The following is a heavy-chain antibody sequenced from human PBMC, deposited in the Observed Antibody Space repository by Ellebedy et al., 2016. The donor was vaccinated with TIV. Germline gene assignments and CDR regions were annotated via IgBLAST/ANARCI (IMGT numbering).Heavy chain of an antibody. D-gene: IGHD1-1*01. CDR3: GKSNRVERHRFGMDV. Sequence: GESLKISCAASGFTFSSYVMSWVRQAPGKGLEWVSTISGSGSTTHYADSVRGRFTISRDNSVNTMYLQMNNMRAEDTAVYYCGKSNRVERHRFGMDVWGQGTTVTVSS. CDR1: GFTFSSYV. J-gene: IGHJ6*01. V-gene: IGHV3-23*01. CDR2: ISGSGSTT.